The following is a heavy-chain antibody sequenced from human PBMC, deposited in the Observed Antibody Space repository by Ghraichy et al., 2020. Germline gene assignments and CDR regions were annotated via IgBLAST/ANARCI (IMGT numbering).Heavy chain of an antibody. D-gene: IGHD3-3*01. CDR2: IYYSGST. V-gene: IGHV4-59*01. Sequence: SETLSLTCTVSGGSISSYYWSWIRQPPGKGLEWIGYIYYSGSTNYNPSLKSRVTISVDTSKNQFSLKLSSVTAADTAVYYCARDRAPIGPYYDFWSGYSDYYGMDVRGQGTTVTVSS. CDR3: ARDRAPIGPYYDFWSGYSDYYGMDV. J-gene: IGHJ6*02. CDR1: GGSISSYY.